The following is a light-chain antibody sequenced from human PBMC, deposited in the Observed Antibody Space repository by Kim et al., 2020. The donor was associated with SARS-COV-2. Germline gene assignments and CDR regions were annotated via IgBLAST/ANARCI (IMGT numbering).Light chain of an antibody. CDR2: KAS. CDR1: QSISSW. CDR3: QQYYGSSWT. V-gene: IGKV1-5*03. J-gene: IGKJ1*01. Sequence: AAVGDRVTITCRASQSISSWLAGYQLKPGKAPKLLIYKASSLESGVPSRFSGSESGTEFTLTISSLQPDDFAAYYCQQYYGSSWTFGQGTKVEVK.